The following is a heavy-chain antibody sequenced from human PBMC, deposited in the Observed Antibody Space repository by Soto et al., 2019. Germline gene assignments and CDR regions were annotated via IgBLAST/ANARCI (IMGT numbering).Heavy chain of an antibody. Sequence: QVQLVQSGAEVKKPGSSVKVSCKASGGTFSSYTISWVRQAPGQGLEWMGRIIPILGIANYAQKFQGRVTITADKSTSTAYMELSSLRSEDTAVYYCARDGDGYNYYYFDYWGQGTLVTVPS. D-gene: IGHD5-12*01. J-gene: IGHJ4*02. V-gene: IGHV1-69*08. CDR1: GGTFSSYT. CDR3: ARDGDGYNYYYFDY. CDR2: IIPILGIA.